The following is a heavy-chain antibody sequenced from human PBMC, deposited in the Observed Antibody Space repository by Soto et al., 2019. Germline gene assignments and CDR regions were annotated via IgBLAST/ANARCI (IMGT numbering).Heavy chain of an antibody. CDR1: GGSISSSS. J-gene: IGHJ6*02. CDR2: ISSSSSYI. D-gene: IGHD2-2*01. V-gene: IGHV3-21*04. Sequence: PSETLSLTCTVSGGSISSSSYYWGWIRQAPGKGLEWVSSISSSSSYIYYADSVKGRFTISRDNAKNSLYLQMNSLRAEDTAVYYCARALLKRYCISTSCTHYYYYGMDVWGQGTTVTVSS. CDR3: ARALLKRYCISTSCTHYYYYGMDV.